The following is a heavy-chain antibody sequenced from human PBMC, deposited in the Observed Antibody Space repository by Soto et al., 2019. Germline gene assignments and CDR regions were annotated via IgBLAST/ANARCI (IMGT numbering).Heavy chain of an antibody. CDR2: IYYSGST. Sequence: QVQLQESGPGLVKPSQTLSLTCTVSGGSISSGGYYWSWIRQHPGKGLEWIGYIYYSGSTYYNPSLKSRFTISVDTSKNQFSLKLSSVTAADTAVYYCARIFTYYYGSGSYYNNWFDPWGQGTLVTVSS. CDR3: ARIFTYYYGSGSYYNNWFDP. D-gene: IGHD3-10*01. CDR1: GGSISSGGYY. J-gene: IGHJ5*02. V-gene: IGHV4-31*03.